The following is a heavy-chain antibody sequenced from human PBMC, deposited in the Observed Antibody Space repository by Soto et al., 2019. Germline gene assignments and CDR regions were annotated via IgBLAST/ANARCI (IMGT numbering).Heavy chain of an antibody. V-gene: IGHV4-34*01. J-gene: IGHJ4*02. D-gene: IGHD3-16*02. CDR2: TNHSGST. Sequence: SETLSLTCAVYGGSFSGYYWSWIRQPPGKGLEWIGETNHSGSTNYNPSLKSRVTISVDTSKNQFSLKLSSVTAADTAVYYCARLGYYDYVWGSYRYYFDYWGQGTLVTVSS. CDR1: GGSFSGYY. CDR3: ARLGYYDYVWGSYRYYFDY.